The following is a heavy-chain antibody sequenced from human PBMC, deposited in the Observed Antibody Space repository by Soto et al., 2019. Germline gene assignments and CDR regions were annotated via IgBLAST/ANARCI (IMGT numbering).Heavy chain of an antibody. CDR1: GNTFTNFG. D-gene: IGHD2-2*01. V-gene: IGHV1-18*01. CDR2: ISAYTDDP. Sequence: QGQLVQSGAEVKKPGASVKVACTASGNTFTNFGVTWVRQAPGQRLEWMGWISAYTDDPNYAQKFQGRVTMTIDTSTSTAYLDLRSLTSDDTAVYYCSRVIPGAEAWFDPWGQGTLVTVSS. CDR3: SRVIPGAEAWFDP. J-gene: IGHJ5*02.